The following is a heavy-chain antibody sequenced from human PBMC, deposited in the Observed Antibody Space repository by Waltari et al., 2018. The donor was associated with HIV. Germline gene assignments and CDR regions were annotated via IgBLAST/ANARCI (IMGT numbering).Heavy chain of an antibody. CDR2: IVGSGSPM. J-gene: IGHJ4*02. D-gene: IGHD6-6*01. V-gene: IGHV3-11*01. Sequence: QVQLVESGGGLVKPGGSLRLSCAASGFTFSDYSMSWVRQAPGKGLGCVSDIVGSGSPMYHADSVKGRFTISRDNAKNSLYLQMNSLRAEDTAVYYCARGAGSSSDYWGQGTLVTVSS. CDR1: GFTFSDYS. CDR3: ARGAGSSSDY.